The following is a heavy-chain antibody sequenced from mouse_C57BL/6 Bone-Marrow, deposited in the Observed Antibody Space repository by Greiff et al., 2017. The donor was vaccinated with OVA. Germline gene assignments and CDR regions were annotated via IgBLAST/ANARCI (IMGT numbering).Heavy chain of an antibody. Sequence: VQLKESGGGLVKPGGSLKLPCAASGFTFSSYAMSWVRQTPEKRLEWVATISDGGSYTYYPDTVQGRFTISRDNAKKNLSLQMIHLTSADTSLYYCARPITSYCSFDVWGTGTSVTVSS. D-gene: IGHD1-2*01. J-gene: IGHJ1*03. CDR2: ISDGGSYT. CDR3: ARPITSYCSFDV. CDR1: GFTFSSYA. V-gene: IGHV5-4*01.